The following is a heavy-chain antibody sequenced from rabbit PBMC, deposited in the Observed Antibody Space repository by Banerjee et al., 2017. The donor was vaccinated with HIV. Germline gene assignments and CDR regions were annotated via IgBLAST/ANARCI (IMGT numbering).Heavy chain of an antibody. CDR1: GIDFSSSYW. CDR3: ARDGGGGTAYGL. Sequence: QSLEESGGDLVKPGASLTLTCKASGIDFSSSYWICWVRQAPGKGLEWIGFIETADGSTYYASWAKGRFTVSKTSSTTVTLQMTSLTVADTATYFCARDGGGGTAYGLWGPGTLVTVS. V-gene: IGHV1S40*01. J-gene: IGHJ6*01. D-gene: IGHD6-1*01. CDR2: IETADGST.